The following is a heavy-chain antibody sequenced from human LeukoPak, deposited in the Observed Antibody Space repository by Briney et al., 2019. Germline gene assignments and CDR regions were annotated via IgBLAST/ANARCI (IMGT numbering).Heavy chain of an antibody. CDR3: AKGGDLRFLGTNYYYYYYMDV. D-gene: IGHD3-3*01. Sequence: GRSLRLSCAASGFTFSSYGMHWVRQAPGKGLEWVAVIWYDGSNKHYADSVKGRFTISRDNSKNTLYLQMNSLRAEDTAVYYCAKGGDLRFLGTNYYYYYYMDVWGKGTTVTVSS. CDR1: GFTFSSYG. CDR2: IWYDGSNK. J-gene: IGHJ6*03. V-gene: IGHV3-33*06.